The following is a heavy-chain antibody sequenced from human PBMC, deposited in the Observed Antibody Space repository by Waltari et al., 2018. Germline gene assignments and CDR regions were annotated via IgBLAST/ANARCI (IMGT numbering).Heavy chain of an antibody. Sequence: QVQLQESGPGLVKPSETLSLTCAVSGYSISSGYYWGWLRQPPGKGLEWIGSIYHSGSTYYNPSLKSRVTISVDTSKNQFSLKLSSVTAADTAVYYCARVGDSSGYYKGLDYWGQGTLVTVSS. J-gene: IGHJ4*02. D-gene: IGHD3-22*01. CDR3: ARVGDSSGYYKGLDY. CDR1: GYSISSGYY. V-gene: IGHV4-38-2*01. CDR2: IYHSGST.